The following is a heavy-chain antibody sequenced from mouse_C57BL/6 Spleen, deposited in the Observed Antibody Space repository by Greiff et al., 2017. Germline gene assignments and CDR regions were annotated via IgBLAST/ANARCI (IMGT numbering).Heavy chain of an antibody. V-gene: IGHV5-12*01. CDR2: ISNGGGST. J-gene: IGHJ3*01. Sequence: EVMLVESGGGLVQPGGSLKLSCAASGFTFSDYYMYWVRQTPEKRLEWVAYISNGGGSTYYPDTVKGRFTISRDNAKNTLYLQMRRLKSEDTAMYYCARHYGYYPYWGQGTLVTVSA. CDR1: GFTFSDYY. CDR3: ARHYGYYPY. D-gene: IGHD2-3*01.